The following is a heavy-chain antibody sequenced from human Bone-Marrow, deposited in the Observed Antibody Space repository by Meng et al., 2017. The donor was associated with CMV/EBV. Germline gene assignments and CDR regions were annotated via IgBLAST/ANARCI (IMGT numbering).Heavy chain of an antibody. Sequence: SAKVSCKASGGTFSRYAISWVRQAPGQGLEWMGGIIPIFGTANYAQKFKGRVTITTDESTSTAYMELSSLTSEDTPVYYCASHPDCSSTSCRRGSYYYYGMDVWGQGTTVTVSS. J-gene: IGHJ6*02. V-gene: IGHV1-69*05. CDR2: IIPIFGTA. CDR3: ASHPDCSSTSCRRGSYYYYGMDV. CDR1: GGTFSRYA. D-gene: IGHD2-2*01.